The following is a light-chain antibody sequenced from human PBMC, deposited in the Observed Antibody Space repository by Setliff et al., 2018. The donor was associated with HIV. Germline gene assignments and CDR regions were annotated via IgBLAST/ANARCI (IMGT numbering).Light chain of an antibody. CDR1: SSDVGSYNR. Sequence: QSALTQPPSVSGSPGQSVTISCTGTSSDVGSYNRVSWYQQPPGTAPKLMIYEVNNRPSGVPDPFSGSKSGNTASLTISGLQAEDEADYYCSSYTSISTYVFGTGTKVTVL. CDR3: SSYTSISTYV. V-gene: IGLV2-18*02. J-gene: IGLJ1*01. CDR2: EVN.